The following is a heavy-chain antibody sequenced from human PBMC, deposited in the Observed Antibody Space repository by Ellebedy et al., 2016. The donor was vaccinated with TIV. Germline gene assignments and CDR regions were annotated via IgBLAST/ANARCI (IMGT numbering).Heavy chain of an antibody. CDR1: GGTFSSYA. Sequence: SVKVSXXASGGTFSSYAISWVRQAPGQGLEWMGRIIPILGIANYAQKFQGRVTITADKSTSTAYMELSSLRSEDTAVYYCARDRGYGSGVYYYYGMDVWGQGTTVTVSS. CDR3: ARDRGYGSGVYYYYGMDV. CDR2: IIPILGIA. J-gene: IGHJ6*02. V-gene: IGHV1-69*04. D-gene: IGHD3-10*01.